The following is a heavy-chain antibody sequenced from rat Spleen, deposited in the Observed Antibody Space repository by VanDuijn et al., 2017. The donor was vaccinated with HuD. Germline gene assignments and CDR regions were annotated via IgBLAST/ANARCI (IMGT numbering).Heavy chain of an antibody. CDR2: INDNGGST. D-gene: IGHD5-1*01. CDR1: GFTFNKSW. Sequence: EVQLVESGGGLVQPGRSLKLSCVASGFTFNKSWMTWIRQAPGKGLEWIASINDNGGSTFYPDSVKDRFTISRDNAKSTLYLQMNSLRSEGTATYYCSRGDGSWDYWGQGVMVTVSS. CDR3: SRGDGSWDY. J-gene: IGHJ2*01. V-gene: IGHV5-31*01.